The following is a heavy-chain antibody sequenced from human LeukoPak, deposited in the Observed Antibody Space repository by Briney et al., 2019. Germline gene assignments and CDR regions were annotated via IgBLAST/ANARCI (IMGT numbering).Heavy chain of an antibody. CDR1: GGSISSGDYY. Sequence: SQTLSPTCTVSGGSISSGDYYWSWIRQPPGKGLEWIGYIYYSGSTYYNPSLKSRVTISVDTSKNQFSLKLSSVTAADTAVYYCAREEATMVRGVIYYWGQGTLVTVSS. V-gene: IGHV4-30-4*01. J-gene: IGHJ4*02. CDR2: IYYSGST. CDR3: AREEATMVRGVIYY. D-gene: IGHD3-10*01.